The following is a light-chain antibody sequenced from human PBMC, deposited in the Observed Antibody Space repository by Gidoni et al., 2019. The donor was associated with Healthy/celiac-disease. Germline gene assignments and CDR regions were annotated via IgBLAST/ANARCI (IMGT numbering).Light chain of an antibody. J-gene: IGKJ1*01. CDR3: QQYNRYWT. Sequence: DIQMTQSPSTLSASVGDRVTITCRASQSISSWLAWYQQKPGKAPKLLIYDASSLEIGVPSRFSGSGSGTEFTLTISSLQPDDFATYYCQQYNRYWTFGQGTKVEIK. CDR1: QSISSW. CDR2: DAS. V-gene: IGKV1-5*01.